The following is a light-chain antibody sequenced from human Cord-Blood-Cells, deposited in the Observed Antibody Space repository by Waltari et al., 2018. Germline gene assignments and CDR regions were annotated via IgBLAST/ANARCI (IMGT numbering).Light chain of an antibody. V-gene: IGKV3-20*01. CDR1: QGVSGSY. J-gene: IGKJ1*01. CDR2: GPS. CDR3: KQYGSSPET. Sequence: EIVLTQSPGTLSLSPGERAPLSCRASQGVSGSYLAWYQQKPGQAPRVLIYGPSSRATGIPDRFRGSGSGTDFTLSISRLEPEDFAVYDCKQYGSSPETFGQGTKVEIK.